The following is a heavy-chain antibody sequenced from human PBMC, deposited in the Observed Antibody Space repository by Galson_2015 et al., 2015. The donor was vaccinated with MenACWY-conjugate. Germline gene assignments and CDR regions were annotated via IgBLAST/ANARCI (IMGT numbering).Heavy chain of an antibody. CDR1: GFTFNLLT. V-gene: IGHV3-21*01. Sequence: FLRLSCAVSGFTFNLLTMNWVRQAPGLGLEWVSSIRRASGNIHYADSVRGRFPVPRDNANQTLFLQMDSLRAEDTGLYYCARDYNTGRAGDYWGQGTLVTVSS. CDR3: ARDYNTGRAGDY. J-gene: IGHJ4*02. CDR2: IRRASGNI. D-gene: IGHD1-1*01.